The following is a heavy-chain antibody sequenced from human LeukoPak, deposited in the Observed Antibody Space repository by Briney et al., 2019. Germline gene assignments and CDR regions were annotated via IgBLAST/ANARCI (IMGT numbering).Heavy chain of an antibody. CDR3: ARLGLRWYYDSRDGRGPGY. D-gene: IGHD3-22*01. V-gene: IGHV4-39*01. CDR1: GGSISSSGYY. Sequence: PSETLSLTCTVSGGSISSSGYYWGWIRQPPGKGLEWIGSIYSSGSTYYNPSLKSRVTISVNTSKNQFSLKLSSVTAADTAVYYCARLGLRWYYDSRDGRGPGYWGQGTLVTVSS. CDR2: IYSSGST. J-gene: IGHJ4*02.